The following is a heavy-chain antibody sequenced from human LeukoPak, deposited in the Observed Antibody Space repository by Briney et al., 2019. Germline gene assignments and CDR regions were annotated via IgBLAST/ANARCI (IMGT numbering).Heavy chain of an antibody. Sequence: ASVKVSCKVSGYTLTELSMHWVRQAPGKGLEWMGGFDPEDGETIYAQKFQGRVTMTEDTSTDTAYMELSSLRSEDTAVYYCATAAYGDPNLDYWGQGTLVTVSS. D-gene: IGHD4-17*01. V-gene: IGHV1-24*01. CDR1: GYTLTELS. CDR2: FDPEDGET. CDR3: ATAAYGDPNLDY. J-gene: IGHJ4*02.